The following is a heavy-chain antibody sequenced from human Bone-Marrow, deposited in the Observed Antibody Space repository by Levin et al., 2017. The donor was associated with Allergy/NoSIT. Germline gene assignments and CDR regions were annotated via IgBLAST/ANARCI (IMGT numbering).Heavy chain of an antibody. CDR3: AELGGEMGY. V-gene: IGHV3-30-3*01. CDR2: ISYDGSNK. D-gene: IGHD5-24*01. CDR1: GFTFSSYA. Sequence: GESLKISCAASGFTFSSYAMHWVRQAPGKGLEWVAVISYDGSNKYYADSVKGRFTISRDNSKNTLYLQMNSLRAEDTAVYYCAELGGEMGYWGQGTLVTVSS. J-gene: IGHJ4*02.